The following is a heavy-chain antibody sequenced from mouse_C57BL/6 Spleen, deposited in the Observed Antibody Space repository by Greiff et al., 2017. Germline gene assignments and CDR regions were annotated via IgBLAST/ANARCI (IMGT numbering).Heavy chain of an antibody. CDR3: ARYGSSSGCLDY. J-gene: IGHJ2*01. Sequence: QVQLQQPGAELVMPGASVKLSCKASGYTFTSYWMHWVKQRPGQGLEWIGEIDPSDSYTNYNQKFKGKSTLTVDKSSSTAYMQLSSLTSEDSAVYYCARYGSSSGCLDYWGQGTTLTVSA. CDR1: GYTFTSYW. CDR2: IDPSDSYT. D-gene: IGHD1-1*01. V-gene: IGHV1-69*01.